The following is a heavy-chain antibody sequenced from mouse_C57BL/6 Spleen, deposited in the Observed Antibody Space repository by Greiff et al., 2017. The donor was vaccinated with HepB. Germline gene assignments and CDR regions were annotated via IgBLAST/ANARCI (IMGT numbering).Heavy chain of an antibody. Sequence: EVMLVESGGGLVKPGGSLKLSCAASGFTFSSYAMSWVRQTPEKRLEWVATISDGGSYTYYPDNVKGRFTISRDNAKNNLYLQMSHLKSEDTAMYYCARDRTGTAWFAYWGQGTRVTVSA. CDR2: ISDGGSYT. J-gene: IGHJ3*01. V-gene: IGHV5-4*01. CDR1: GFTFSSYA. D-gene: IGHD4-1*01. CDR3: ARDRTGTAWFAY.